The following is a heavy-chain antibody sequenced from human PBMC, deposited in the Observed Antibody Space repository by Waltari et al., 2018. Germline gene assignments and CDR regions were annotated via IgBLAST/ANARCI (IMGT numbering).Heavy chain of an antibody. V-gene: IGHV3-49*04. CDR3: TRSTFYYDVSGSRQGIDF. CDR1: GFILGDYL. D-gene: IGHD3-22*01. Sequence: EVQLVASGGAFLQPGRPLRLSCTTSGFILGDYLISWVRTAPGKGLEWVGFIRSNAIGGTAEYAASLKGRITISRDDSNNIAWLQINSLETEDTAMYYCTRSTFYYDVSGSRQGIDFWGQGTLVLVSS. CDR2: IRSNAIGGTA. J-gene: IGHJ4*02.